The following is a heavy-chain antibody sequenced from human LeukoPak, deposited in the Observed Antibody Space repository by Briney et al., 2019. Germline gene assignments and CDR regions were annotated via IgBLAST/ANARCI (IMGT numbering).Heavy chain of an antibody. J-gene: IGHJ4*02. CDR2: INHSGST. CDR3: ARPSGGTPFKRFDY. D-gene: IGHD1-1*01. CDR1: GGSFSGNY. V-gene: IGHV4-34*01. Sequence: SETLSLTCAVYGGSFSGNYWNWIRQPPGKGLEWIGEINHSGSTNYNPSLKSRVTISVDTSKNQFSLRLNSVMAADTAVYYCARPSGGTPFKRFDYWGQGTLVTVSS.